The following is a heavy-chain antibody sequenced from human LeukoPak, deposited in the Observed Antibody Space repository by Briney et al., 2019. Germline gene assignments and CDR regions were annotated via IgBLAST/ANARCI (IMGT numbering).Heavy chain of an antibody. V-gene: IGHV4-39*01. D-gene: IGHD6-13*01. Sequence: SVTLALTCTVSGRSISGSSYYWGWIRQPPGKGLEWIGTLYYSGITYYNPSLKSRVTISVDTSKNQFSLKLSSVTAADTAVYYCARAPLASFDHWGQGTLVTVSS. CDR1: GRSISGSSYY. CDR3: ARAPLASFDH. CDR2: LYYSGIT. J-gene: IGHJ4*02.